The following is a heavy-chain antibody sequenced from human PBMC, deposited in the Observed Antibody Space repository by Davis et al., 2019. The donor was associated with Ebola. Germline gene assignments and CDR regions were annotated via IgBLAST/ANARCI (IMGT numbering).Heavy chain of an antibody. Sequence: SVKVSCKASGGTFSGSGVSWVRQAPGQGLEWMGGIVPVFKTANYAQKFQGRVTITADEFPTTAYMELSGLRSEDKAVYYCAKTARAAGRMIEETRVYKFYYMDVWGKGTTVIVS. CDR3: AKTARAAGRMIEETRVYKFYYMDV. CDR1: GGTFSGSG. CDR2: IVPVFKTA. J-gene: IGHJ6*03. D-gene: IGHD6-13*01. V-gene: IGHV1-69*13.